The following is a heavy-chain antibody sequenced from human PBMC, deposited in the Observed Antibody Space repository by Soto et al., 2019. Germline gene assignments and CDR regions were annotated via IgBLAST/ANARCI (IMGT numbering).Heavy chain of an antibody. V-gene: IGHV3-23*01. D-gene: IGHD1-26*01. CDR1: RFTFSSYA. Sequence: PGGSLRLSCAASRFTFSSYAMTWVRQAPGKGLEWVSAISGSGDSTYYAGSVKGRFTISRDNSKNTLYLQMNSLRAEDTAVYYCASGRGRSFYYGMDVWGQGTTVTVSS. CDR3: ASGRGRSFYYGMDV. CDR2: ISGSGDST. J-gene: IGHJ6*02.